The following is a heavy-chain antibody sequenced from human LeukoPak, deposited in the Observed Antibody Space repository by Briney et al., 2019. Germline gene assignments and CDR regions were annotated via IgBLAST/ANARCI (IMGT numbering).Heavy chain of an antibody. Sequence: GGSLRLSCAASGFTFSDSYMTWVRQAPGKGLEWLSYISGNSGDTNYADSVKGRFTISRDNAKNSLYLQMNSLRAEGTAVYYCARGFSSGSYYGDYYFDYWGQGTLVTVSS. V-gene: IGHV3-11*06. CDR1: GFTFSDSY. CDR2: ISGNSGDT. J-gene: IGHJ4*02. D-gene: IGHD1-26*01. CDR3: ARGFSSGSYYGDYYFDY.